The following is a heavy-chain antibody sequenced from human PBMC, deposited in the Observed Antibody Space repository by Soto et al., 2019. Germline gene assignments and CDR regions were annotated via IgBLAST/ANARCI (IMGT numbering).Heavy chain of an antibody. CDR2: IDYSGST. J-gene: IGHJ6*03. CDR3: ARWAGEQLNYYYYYMDV. V-gene: IGHV4-59*08. D-gene: IGHD3-10*01. Sequence: SDTLSLTCTVSGRSISSYYWSWIRQPPGKGLEWSGYIDYSGSTNDNPSLKRRVTISVDTSKNQFSLKLSSVTAADTAVYYCARWAGEQLNYYYYYMDVWGKGTTVTVSS. CDR1: GRSISSYY.